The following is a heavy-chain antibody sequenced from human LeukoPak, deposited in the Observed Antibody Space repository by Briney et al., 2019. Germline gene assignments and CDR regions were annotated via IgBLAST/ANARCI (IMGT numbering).Heavy chain of an antibody. CDR3: ARGGQYSSSWYGYFDY. J-gene: IGHJ4*02. D-gene: IGHD6-13*01. CDR2: IWYDGSNK. CDR1: GFTFSSYG. V-gene: IGHV3-33*01. Sequence: GGSLRLSCAASGFTFSSYGMHWVRQAPGKGLEWVAVIWYDGSNKYYADSVKGRFTISRDNSKNTPYLQMNSLRAEDTAVYYCARGGQYSSSWYGYFDYWGQGTLVTVSS.